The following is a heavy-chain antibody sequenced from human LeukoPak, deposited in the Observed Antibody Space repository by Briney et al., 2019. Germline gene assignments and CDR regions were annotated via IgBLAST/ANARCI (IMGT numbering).Heavy chain of an antibody. CDR3: ATDPRNKGFDP. CDR1: GFTFSGYW. J-gene: IGHJ5*02. Sequence: PGGSLRLSCAASGFTFSGYWMHWARQSPGKGLVWVSCINGDGSDTRYADSVKGRFTIPRDNAKNTLYLQMNSLRVEDTAVYYCATDPRNKGFDPWGQGTLVTVSS. V-gene: IGHV3-74*01. D-gene: IGHD1/OR15-1a*01. CDR2: INGDGSDT.